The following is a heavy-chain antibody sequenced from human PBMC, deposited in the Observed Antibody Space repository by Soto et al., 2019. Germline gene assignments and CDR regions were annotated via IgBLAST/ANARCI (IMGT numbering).Heavy chain of an antibody. CDR1: GGSIISGGYS. Sequence: TLSLTCAVSGGSIISGGYSFICIRQPPGKGLELIGYIYHSGSTYYNPSLKSRVTISVDRSKNQFSLKLSSVTAADTAVYYCARGVYCSSTSCSFDYWGQGTLVTVSS. CDR3: ARGVYCSSTSCSFDY. CDR2: IYHSGST. D-gene: IGHD2-2*01. J-gene: IGHJ4*02. V-gene: IGHV4-30-2*01.